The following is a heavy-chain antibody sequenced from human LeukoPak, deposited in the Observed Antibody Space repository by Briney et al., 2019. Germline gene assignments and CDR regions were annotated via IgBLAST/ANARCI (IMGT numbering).Heavy chain of an antibody. V-gene: IGHV3-30*02. Sequence: GGSLRLSCAASGFTFSSYGMYWVRQAPGKGLEWVAFIRYDGSNKYYADSVKGRFTVSRDNSKNTLYLQMNSLRAEDTAVYYCAKERYSSSWYGGFDYWGQGTLVTVSS. CDR1: GFTFSSYG. CDR2: IRYDGSNK. CDR3: AKERYSSSWYGGFDY. D-gene: IGHD6-13*01. J-gene: IGHJ4*02.